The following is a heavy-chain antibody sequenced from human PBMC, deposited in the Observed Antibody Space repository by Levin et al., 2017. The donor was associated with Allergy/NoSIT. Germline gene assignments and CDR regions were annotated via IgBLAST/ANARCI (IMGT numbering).Heavy chain of an antibody. CDR3: ASRVYCSGGSCYLPDAFDI. CDR2: ISSSSSYT. D-gene: IGHD2-15*01. CDR1: GFTFSDYY. Sequence: GGSLRLSCAASGFTFSDYYMSWIRQAPGKGLEWVSYISSSSSYTNYADSVKGRFTISRDNAKNSLYLQMNSLRAEDTAVYYCASRVYCSGGSCYLPDAFDIWGQGTMVTVSS. J-gene: IGHJ3*02. V-gene: IGHV3-11*03.